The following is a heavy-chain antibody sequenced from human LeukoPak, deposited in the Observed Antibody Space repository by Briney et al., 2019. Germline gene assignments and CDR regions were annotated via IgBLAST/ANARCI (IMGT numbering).Heavy chain of an antibody. J-gene: IGHJ4*02. Sequence: SETLSLTCTVSGGSISSHYWSWIRQPPGKGLEWIGYIYYSGSTNYNPSLKSRVTISVDTSKNQFSLKLSSVTAADTAVYYCAREADSSGYYYFDYWGQGTLVTVSS. D-gene: IGHD3-22*01. CDR2: IYYSGST. CDR3: AREADSSGYYYFDY. V-gene: IGHV4-59*11. CDR1: GGSISSHY.